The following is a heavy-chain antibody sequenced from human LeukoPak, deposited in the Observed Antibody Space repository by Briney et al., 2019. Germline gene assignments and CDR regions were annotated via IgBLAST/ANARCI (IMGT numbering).Heavy chain of an antibody. CDR2: INPNSGDT. J-gene: IGHJ4*02. D-gene: IGHD3-10*02. V-gene: IGHV1-2*02. CDR3: ARDGTMSSRAPGGVPDY. Sequence: ASVKVSCKASGYTFTNYAMNWVRQAPGQGLEWMGWINPNSGDTYYAPKFQGRVTMTRDTSISTAYMELSRLRSDDTAVYYCARDGTMSSRAPGGVPDYWGQGTLVTVSS. CDR1: GYTFTNYA.